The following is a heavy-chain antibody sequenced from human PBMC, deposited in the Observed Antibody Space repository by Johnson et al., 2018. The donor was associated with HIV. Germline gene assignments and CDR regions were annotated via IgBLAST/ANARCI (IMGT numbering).Heavy chain of an antibody. D-gene: IGHD6-19*01. J-gene: IGHJ3*02. CDR2: ISYDGSDE. CDR3: AREGGQWLVLVDAFDI. CDR1: GFTFSNYA. Sequence: QVLLVESGGGVVQPGRSLRLSCAASGFTFSNYAMHWVRQAPGRGLEWVAVISYDGSDEYYADSVRGRFPISRDNSKNTLYLQMSSLRAEDTAVYYCAREGGQWLVLVDAFDIWGQGTMVTVSA. V-gene: IGHV3-30*04.